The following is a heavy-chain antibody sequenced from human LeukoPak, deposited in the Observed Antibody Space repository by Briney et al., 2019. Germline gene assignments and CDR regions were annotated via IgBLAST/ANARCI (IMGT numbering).Heavy chain of an antibody. CDR3: ARTPTYYYDNSGYYY. CDR2: IYTSGST. J-gene: IGHJ4*02. Sequence: PSQTLSLTCTVSGGSINSGHYYWSWIRQPAGKGLEWIGRIYTSGSTNYNPSPKSRVTISVDTSKNQFSLKLSSVTAADTAVYYCARTPTYYYDNSGYYYWGQGTLVTVSS. D-gene: IGHD3-22*01. V-gene: IGHV4-61*02. CDR1: GGSINSGHYY.